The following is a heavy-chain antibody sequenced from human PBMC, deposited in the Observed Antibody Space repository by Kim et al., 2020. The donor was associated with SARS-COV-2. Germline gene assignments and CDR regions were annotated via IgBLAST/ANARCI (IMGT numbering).Heavy chain of an antibody. J-gene: IGHJ3*02. CDR2: IKQDGSEK. CDR1: GFTFSSYW. V-gene: IGHV3-7*01. CDR3: ARLGLFLLRAFDI. D-gene: IGHD3-22*01. Sequence: GGSLRLSCAASGFTFSSYWMSWVRQAPGKGLEWVANIKQDGSEKYYVDSVKGRFTISRDNAKNSLYLQMNSLRAEDTAVYYCARLGLFLLRAFDIWGQGTMVTVSS.